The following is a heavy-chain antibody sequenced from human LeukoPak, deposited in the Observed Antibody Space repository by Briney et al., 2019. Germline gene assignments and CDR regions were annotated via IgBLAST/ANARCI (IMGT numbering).Heavy chain of an antibody. CDR1: GYTFTGYY. CDR2: INPNSGGT. CDR3: ARDAVAGTLDNWFDP. Sequence: ASVKVSCKASGYTFTGYYMHWVRQAPGQGLEWMGWINPNSGGTNYAQKFQGRVTMTRDTSISTAYMELSRLRSDDTAVYYCARDAVAGTLDNWFDPWGQGTLVTVSS. V-gene: IGHV1-2*02. D-gene: IGHD6-19*01. J-gene: IGHJ5*02.